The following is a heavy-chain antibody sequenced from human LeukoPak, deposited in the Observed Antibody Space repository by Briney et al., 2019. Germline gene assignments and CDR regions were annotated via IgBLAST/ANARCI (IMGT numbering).Heavy chain of an antibody. J-gene: IGHJ4*02. CDR3: ARDPYSGYFDY. Sequence: GGSLRLSCAASGFTFSSYSMNWVRQAPGKGLEWVSSITSSSSYIYYADSVKGRFTISRDNAKNSLYPQMNSLRAEDTAVYYCARDPYSGYFDYWGQGTLVTVSS. CDR1: GFTFSSYS. V-gene: IGHV3-21*01. CDR2: ITSSSSYI. D-gene: IGHD6-13*01.